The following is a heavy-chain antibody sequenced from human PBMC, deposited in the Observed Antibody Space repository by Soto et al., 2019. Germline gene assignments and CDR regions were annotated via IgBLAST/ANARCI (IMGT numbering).Heavy chain of an antibody. CDR1: GGTFSSYA. CDR2: IIPIFGTA. V-gene: IGHV1-69*13. Sequence: SVKVSCKASGGTFSSYAISWVRQAPGQGLEWMGGIIPIFGTANYAQKFQGRVTITADESTSTAYMELSSLRSEDTAVYYCARDRYYGDYGVGYYYYYGMDVWGQGTTVTVSS. J-gene: IGHJ6*02. CDR3: ARDRYYGDYGVGYYYYYGMDV. D-gene: IGHD4-17*01.